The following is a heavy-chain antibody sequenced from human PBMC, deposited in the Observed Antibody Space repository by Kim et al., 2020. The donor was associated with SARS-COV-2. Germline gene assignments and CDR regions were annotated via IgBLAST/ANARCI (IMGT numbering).Heavy chain of an antibody. CDR1: GFTFSSYS. CDR2: ISSSSSTI. CDR3: ASPRWCGGDCYSDFDY. D-gene: IGHD2-21*02. V-gene: IGHV3-48*02. J-gene: IGHJ4*02. Sequence: GGSLRLSCAASGFTFSSYSMNWVRQAPGKGLEWVSYISSSSSTIYYADSVKGRFTISRDNAKNSLYLQMNSLRDEDTAVYYCASPRWCGGDCYSDFDYWGQGTLVTVSS.